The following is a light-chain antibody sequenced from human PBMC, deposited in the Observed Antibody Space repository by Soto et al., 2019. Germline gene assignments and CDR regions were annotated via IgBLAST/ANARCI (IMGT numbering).Light chain of an antibody. V-gene: IGKV1-5*01. CDR2: DAF. CDR1: QSISSW. Sequence: DIQMTQSPSSLSASVGDRFTITCRASQSISSWLAWYQQKPGKAPKLLIFDAFSLESGVPSRFSGSRSGTEFTLTISSLQPDDYATYYCQQYNSYSPLTFGQGTKVDIK. CDR3: QQYNSYSPLT. J-gene: IGKJ1*01.